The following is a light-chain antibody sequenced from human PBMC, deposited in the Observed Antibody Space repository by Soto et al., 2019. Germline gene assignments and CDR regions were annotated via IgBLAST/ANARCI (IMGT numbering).Light chain of an antibody. V-gene: IGKV1-5*01. CDR2: DAS. J-gene: IGKJ1*01. Sequence: DIQMTPSPSILTASVGDRAPITCRASQSISSWLAWYQQKPGKAPNLLIYDASALENGVPSRFSGSGSGTEFTLTISSLQPDDFATYYCQQYNSYSQTVGQGTKVDNK. CDR3: QQYNSYSQT. CDR1: QSISSW.